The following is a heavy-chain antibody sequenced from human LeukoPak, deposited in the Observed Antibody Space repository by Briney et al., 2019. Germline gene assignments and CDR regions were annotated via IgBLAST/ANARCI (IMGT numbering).Heavy chain of an antibody. Sequence: ASVKVSCKASGGTFSSYAISWVRQAPGQGLEWMGWINPNSGGTNYAQKFQGWVTMTRDTSISTAYMELSRLRSDDTAVYYCARGPELLRYFDWLLWTLDYWGQGTLVTVSS. V-gene: IGHV1-2*04. J-gene: IGHJ4*02. CDR2: INPNSGGT. D-gene: IGHD3-9*01. CDR3: ARGPELLRYFDWLLWTLDY. CDR1: GGTFSSYA.